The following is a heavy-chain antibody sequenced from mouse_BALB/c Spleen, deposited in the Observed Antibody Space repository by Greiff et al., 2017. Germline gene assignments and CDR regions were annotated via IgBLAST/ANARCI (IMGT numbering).Heavy chain of an antibody. CDR3: ARHHTVVAPMDY. J-gene: IGHJ4*01. CDR1: GFTFSSYG. V-gene: IGHV5-6*02. Sequence: EVKLEESGGDLVKPGGSLKLSCAASGFTFSSYGMSWVRPTPDKRLEWVATISSGGSYTYYPDSVKGRFTISRDNAKNTLYLQMSSLKSEDTAMYYCARHHTVVAPMDYWGQGTSVTVSA. D-gene: IGHD1-1*01. CDR2: ISSGGSYT.